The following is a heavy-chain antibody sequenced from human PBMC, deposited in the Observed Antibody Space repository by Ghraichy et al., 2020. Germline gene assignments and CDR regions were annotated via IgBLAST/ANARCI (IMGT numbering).Heavy chain of an antibody. D-gene: IGHD6-6*01. Sequence: SQTLSLTCGVYGGSLSGYYWSWIRQSPGKGLEWIGEINYSGTTNYNPSLKSRVTISIDTSKNQFSLKLSSVTAADTAVYYCARGRRQLGYEVWGQGTTVTVSS. J-gene: IGHJ6*02. V-gene: IGHV4-34*01. CDR3: ARGRRQLGYEV. CDR2: INYSGTT. CDR1: GGSLSGYY.